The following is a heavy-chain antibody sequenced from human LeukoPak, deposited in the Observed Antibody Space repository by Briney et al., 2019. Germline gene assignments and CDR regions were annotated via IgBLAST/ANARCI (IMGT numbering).Heavy chain of an antibody. Sequence: SGGSLSLSCAASGFTLSSNYMSWVGQAPGQGLEWFAVIYSGGSTYYAVSVKGRFTISRDNSKNTLYLQMNSLRAEDTSVYYCARESTRWYFDLWGRGTLVTVSS. CDR2: IYSGGST. J-gene: IGHJ2*01. CDR3: ARESTRWYFDL. CDR1: GFTLSSNY. V-gene: IGHV3-53*01.